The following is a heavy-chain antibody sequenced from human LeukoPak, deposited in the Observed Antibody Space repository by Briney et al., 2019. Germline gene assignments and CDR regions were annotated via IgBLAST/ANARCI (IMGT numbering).Heavy chain of an antibody. D-gene: IGHD3-3*01. J-gene: IGHJ5*02. CDR2: INPDSGGT. CDR1: GYTFTGYY. CDR3: ARDVTYYDFWSGYPNWFDP. Sequence: ASVKVSCKASGYTFTGYYMHWVRQAPGQGLEWMGWINPDSGGTNYAQKFQGWVTMTRDTSISTAYMELSRLRSDDTAVYYCARDVTYYDFWSGYPNWFDPWGQGTLVTVSS. V-gene: IGHV1-2*04.